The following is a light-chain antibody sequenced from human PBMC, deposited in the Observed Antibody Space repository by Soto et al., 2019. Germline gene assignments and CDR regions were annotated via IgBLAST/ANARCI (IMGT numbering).Light chain of an antibody. V-gene: IGKV3-15*01. Sequence: EIVMTQSPATLSLSPGERSTLACMASQSVSSNLAWYQQKPGQAPRLLIYGVSTRATGIPARFSGSGSGTDFTLTISSLQSEDFAVYWCQQYNNWPPTFGQGTKVDIK. CDR3: QQYNNWPPT. J-gene: IGKJ1*01. CDR1: QSVSSN. CDR2: GVS.